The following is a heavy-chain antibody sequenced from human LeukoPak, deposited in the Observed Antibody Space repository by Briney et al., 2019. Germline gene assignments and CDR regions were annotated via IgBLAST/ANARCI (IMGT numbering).Heavy chain of an antibody. CDR3: AVMNKYSVDY. J-gene: IGHJ4*02. V-gene: IGHV3-23*01. D-gene: IGHD2/OR15-2a*01. CDR1: GFIFSSYV. CDR2: ISVGGGDT. Sequence: GGSLRLSCEASGFIFSSYVMGWVRQAPGKGLEWVSSISVGGGDTFTADSVKGRFTITRENSKNTLYLQMMGLRVEDTAIYYCAVMNKYSVDYWGQGTLVTVSS.